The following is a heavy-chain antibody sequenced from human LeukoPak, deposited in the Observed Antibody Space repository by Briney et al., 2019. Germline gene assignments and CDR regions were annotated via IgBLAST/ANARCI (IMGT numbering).Heavy chain of an antibody. Sequence: GGSLRLSCAASGFTFSSYAMHWVRQAPGKGLEWVAVISYDGSNKYYADSVKGRFTISRDNSKNTLYLQMNSLRAEDTAVYYCAKDSSPIAVAVGEADFDYWGQGTLVTVSS. CDR3: AKDSSPIAVAVGEADFDY. CDR2: ISYDGSNK. V-gene: IGHV3-30*04. J-gene: IGHJ4*02. D-gene: IGHD6-19*01. CDR1: GFTFSSYA.